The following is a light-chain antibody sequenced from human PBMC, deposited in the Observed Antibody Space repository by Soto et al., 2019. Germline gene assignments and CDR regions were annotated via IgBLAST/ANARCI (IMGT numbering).Light chain of an antibody. CDR3: QQRRNWLT. CDR2: DAS. Sequence: EIVLTQSPATLSLSPGERATLSCRASQSVSSYLAWYQQKPGQAPRLLIYDASNRATGIPARFSGSGSGTDFTLTISSLETEDFVVYYCQQRRNWLTFGGGTKVEIK. CDR1: QSVSSY. V-gene: IGKV3-11*01. J-gene: IGKJ4*01.